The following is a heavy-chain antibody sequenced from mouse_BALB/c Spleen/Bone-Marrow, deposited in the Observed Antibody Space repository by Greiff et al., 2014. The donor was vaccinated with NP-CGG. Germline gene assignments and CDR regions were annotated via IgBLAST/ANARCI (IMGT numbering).Heavy chain of an antibody. V-gene: IGHV5-9-3*01. J-gene: IGHJ1*01. CDR3: ARQDYYGSSPHWYFDV. CDR1: GFTFSSYA. Sequence: VQLKESGGGLVKPGGSLKLSCAASGFTFSSYAMSWVRQTPEKRLEWVATISSGGSYTYYADSVEGRFTISRDTAKNTLYLQMSSLRSEDTAIYYCARQDYYGSSPHWYFDVWGAGTTVTVSS. CDR2: ISSGGSYT. D-gene: IGHD1-1*01.